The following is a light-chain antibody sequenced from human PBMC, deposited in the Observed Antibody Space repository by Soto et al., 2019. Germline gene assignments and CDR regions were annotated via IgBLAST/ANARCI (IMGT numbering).Light chain of an antibody. CDR3: QHRGKWPRT. V-gene: IGKV3-11*01. J-gene: IGKJ2*01. Sequence: EIVLTQSPATLSLSPGERATLSCRASQSVSSYLAWYQQKPGQAPRLLIYGASNRATGIPARFSGSGSGTDFSLNISSLESEDFAVYYCQHRGKWPRTFGQGTTLEIK. CDR1: QSVSSY. CDR2: GAS.